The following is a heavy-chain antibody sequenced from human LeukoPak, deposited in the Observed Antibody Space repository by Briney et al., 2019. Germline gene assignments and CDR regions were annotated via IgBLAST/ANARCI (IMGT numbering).Heavy chain of an antibody. Sequence: GGSLRLSCAASGFTFSSYAMSWVRQAPGKGLEWVSSISSSSSYMYSADSLKGRFTISRDNAKNSLYLQMNSLRAEDTAVYYCARDTDFDCWGQGTLVTVSS. CDR3: ARDTDFDC. CDR1: GFTFSSYA. CDR2: ISSSSSYM. J-gene: IGHJ4*02. V-gene: IGHV3-21*01.